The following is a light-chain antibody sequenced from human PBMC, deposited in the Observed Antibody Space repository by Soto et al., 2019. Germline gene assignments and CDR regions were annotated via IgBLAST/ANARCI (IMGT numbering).Light chain of an antibody. CDR2: GAF. V-gene: IGKV3-20*01. CDR3: HQYDSWT. J-gene: IGKJ1*01. Sequence: EIVLTQSPGTLSLSPGERATFSCRASQSVSSNYLAWYQQKPGQAPRLLIYGAFKRATGIPDRFSGSGSGTDFTLTISSLEPEDFAVYYCHQYDSWTFGQGTKVDIK. CDR1: QSVSSNY.